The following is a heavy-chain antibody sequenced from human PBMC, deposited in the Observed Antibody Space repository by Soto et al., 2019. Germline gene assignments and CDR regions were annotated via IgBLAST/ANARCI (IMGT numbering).Heavy chain of an antibody. Sequence: PSETLSLTCAVYGGSFSGYYWSWIRQPPGKGLEWIGEINHSGSTNYNPSLKSRVTISVDTSKNQFSLKLSSVTAADTAVYYCARGRFLMAAAGLDYWGQVTLVTVS. CDR3: ARGRFLMAAAGLDY. V-gene: IGHV4-34*01. D-gene: IGHD6-25*01. CDR2: INHSGST. J-gene: IGHJ4*02. CDR1: GGSFSGYY.